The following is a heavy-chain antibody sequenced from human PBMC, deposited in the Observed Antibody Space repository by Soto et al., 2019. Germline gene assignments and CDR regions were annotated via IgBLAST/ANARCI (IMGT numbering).Heavy chain of an antibody. V-gene: IGHV4-59*01. CDR1: GGSISSYY. J-gene: IGHJ3*02. CDR2: IYYSGST. Sequence: SETLSLTCTVSGGSISSYYWSWIRQPPGKGLEWIGYIYYSGSTNYNPSLKSRVAISVDTSKNQFSLKLSSVTAADTAVYYCARTPGPXLGVNIDSSGRYDAFDIWGQGTMVTVSS. CDR3: ARTPGPXLGVNIDSSGRYDAFDI. D-gene: IGHD3-22*01.